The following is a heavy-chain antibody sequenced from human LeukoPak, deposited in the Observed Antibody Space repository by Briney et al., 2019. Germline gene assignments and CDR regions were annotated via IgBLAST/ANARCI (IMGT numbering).Heavy chain of an antibody. D-gene: IGHD3-16*01. CDR3: AKDDGGATWGYYFDY. CDR2: ISGNGGST. V-gene: IGHV3-23*01. CDR1: GFTFSYYT. J-gene: IGHJ4*02. Sequence: GGSLRLSCAASGFTFSYYTMYWVRQPPGKGLEWVSLISGNGGSTYYADSVKGRFTISRDSSKNTLFLQMNSLRAEDTAVYYCAKDDGGATWGYYFDYWGQGTLVTVSS.